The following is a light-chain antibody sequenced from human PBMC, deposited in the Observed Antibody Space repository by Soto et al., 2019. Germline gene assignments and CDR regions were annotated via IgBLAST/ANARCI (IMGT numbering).Light chain of an antibody. Sequence: QSALAQPASVSGSPGQSITISCTGSFSDIAVFNYVSWYQQYPGRAPKLLIYQVTSRASGVSHRFSGSKSGNTASLTISGLQPEDEAEYYCNSYSSTNFYLFGTGTRSPS. CDR3: NSYSSTNFYL. J-gene: IGLJ1*01. CDR2: QVT. CDR1: FSDIAVFNY. V-gene: IGLV2-14*01.